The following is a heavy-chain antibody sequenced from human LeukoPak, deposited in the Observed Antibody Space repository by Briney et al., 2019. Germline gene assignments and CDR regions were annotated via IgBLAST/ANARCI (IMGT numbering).Heavy chain of an antibody. CDR1: GGTFSSYA. J-gene: IGHJ4*02. CDR3: ARDRGIAVAGTVDY. V-gene: IGHV1-69*05. D-gene: IGHD6-19*01. Sequence: ASVKVSCKASGGTFSSYAISWVRQAPGQGLEWMGGIIPIFGTANYAQKLQGRVTMTTDTSTSTAYMELRSLRSDDTAVYYCARDRGIAVAGTVDYWGQGTLVTVSS. CDR2: IIPIFGTA.